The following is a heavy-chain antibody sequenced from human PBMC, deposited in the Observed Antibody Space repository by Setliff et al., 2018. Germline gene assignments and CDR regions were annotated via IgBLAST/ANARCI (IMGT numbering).Heavy chain of an antibody. CDR2: INPNSGGT. D-gene: IGHD3-9*01. J-gene: IGHJ5*02. V-gene: IGHV1-2*06. CDR1: GYTFTGYY. CDR3: ARSNYDILTRNWFDP. Sequence: ASVKVSCKASGYTFTGYYMHWVRQAPGQGLEWVGRINPNSGGTNYAQKFQGRVTMTRDTSISTAYMELSRLRSDDTAVYYCARSNYDILTRNWFDPWGQGTLVTVSS.